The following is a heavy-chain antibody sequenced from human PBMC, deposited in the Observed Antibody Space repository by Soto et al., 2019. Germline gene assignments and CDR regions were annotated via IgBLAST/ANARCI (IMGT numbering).Heavy chain of an antibody. CDR1: GYTFTTFG. D-gene: IGHD3-10*01. Sequence: QVQMVQSGAEVKKTGASVKVSCKTSGYTFTTFGINWVRQAPGQGLEWMGCLTAYDGKRNFAQKFQDRPTMTMDISTSTGYMELSGLRSDDTAVYSCARGLTYGDFDYWGRGTQVAVSS. CDR3: ARGLTYGDFDY. CDR2: LTAYDGKR. J-gene: IGHJ4*02. V-gene: IGHV1-18*01.